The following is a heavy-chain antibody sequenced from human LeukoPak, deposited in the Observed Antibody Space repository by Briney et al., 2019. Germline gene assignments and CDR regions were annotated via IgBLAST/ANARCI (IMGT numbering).Heavy chain of an antibody. CDR1: GFTFSSYW. V-gene: IGHV3-74*01. D-gene: IGHD3-22*01. J-gene: IGHJ4*02. CDR3: ARAYYYSSSGDDY. Sequence: PGGSLRLSCAASGFTFSSYWMHWVRQAPGKGLVWVSRISSDGSSTTYADSVKGRFTISRDNAKNTLYLQLNSLRAEDTAVYYCARAYYYSSSGDDYWGQGTLVTVSP. CDR2: ISSDGSST.